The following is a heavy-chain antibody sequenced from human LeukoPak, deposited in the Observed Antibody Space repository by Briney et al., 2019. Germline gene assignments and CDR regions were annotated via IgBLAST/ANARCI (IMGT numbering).Heavy chain of an antibody. Sequence: GASVKVSCKASGYTLTRYAMHWVRQAPGQRLEWMGWINAGNGNTKYSQKFQGRVTITRDTSASTAYMELSSLRSEDTAVYYCARDKMVRPLDYWGQGTLVTVSS. CDR3: ARDKMVRPLDY. CDR2: INAGNGNT. D-gene: IGHD3-10*01. V-gene: IGHV1-3*01. J-gene: IGHJ4*02. CDR1: GYTLTRYA.